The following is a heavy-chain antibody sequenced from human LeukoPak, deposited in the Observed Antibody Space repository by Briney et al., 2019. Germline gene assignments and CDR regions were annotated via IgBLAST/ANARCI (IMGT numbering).Heavy chain of an antibody. CDR2: ISSSGSTI. CDR3: ARPLGYCSSTSCPNGY. V-gene: IGHV3-11*01. CDR1: GFTFSDYY. J-gene: IGHJ4*02. D-gene: IGHD2-2*01. Sequence: PGGSLRLSCAASGFTFSDYYMSWIRQAPGEGPEWVSYISSSGSTIYYADSVKGRFTISRDNAKNSLYLQMNSLRAEDTAVYYCARPLGYCSSTSCPNGYWGQGTLVTVSS.